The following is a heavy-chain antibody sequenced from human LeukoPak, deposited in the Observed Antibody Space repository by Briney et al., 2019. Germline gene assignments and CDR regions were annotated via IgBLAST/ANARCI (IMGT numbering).Heavy chain of an antibody. CDR2: IYYSGST. Sequence: SETLSLTCTVSGGSISSYYWSWIQQPPGKGLEWIGYIYYSGSTNYNPSLKSRVTISVDTSKNQFSLKLSSVTAADTAVYYCARLYYYDSSGYYPEGGAFDIWGQGTMVTVSS. CDR1: GGSISSYY. CDR3: ARLYYYDSSGYYPEGGAFDI. V-gene: IGHV4-59*08. J-gene: IGHJ3*02. D-gene: IGHD3-22*01.